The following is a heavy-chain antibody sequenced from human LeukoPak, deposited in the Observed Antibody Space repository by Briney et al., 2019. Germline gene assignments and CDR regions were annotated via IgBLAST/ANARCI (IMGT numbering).Heavy chain of an antibody. Sequence: PSETLSLTCTVSGGSISSYYWSWIRQPPGKGLEWIGYIYYSGSTNYNPSLKSRVTISVDTSKNQFSLKLSSVTAADTAAYYCAAGVYDSSGDYFDYWGQGTLVTVSS. D-gene: IGHD3-22*01. CDR2: IYYSGST. CDR1: GGSISSYY. V-gene: IGHV4-59*01. CDR3: AAGVYDSSGDYFDY. J-gene: IGHJ4*02.